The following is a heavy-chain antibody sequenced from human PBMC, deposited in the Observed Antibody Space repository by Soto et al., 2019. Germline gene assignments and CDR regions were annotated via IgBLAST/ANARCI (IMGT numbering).Heavy chain of an antibody. CDR2: INAGNGNT. J-gene: IGHJ6*02. CDR3: VRDHYDFWSGIYYYYGMDV. V-gene: IGHV1-3*01. CDR1: GYTFTIYA. Sequence: ASVKVSCKASGYTFTIYAMHWVRQAPGQRLEWMGWINAGNGNTKYSQKFQGRVTITRDTSASTAYMELSSLRSEDTAVYYCVRDHYDFWSGIYYYYGMDVWGQGTTVTVSS. D-gene: IGHD3-3*01.